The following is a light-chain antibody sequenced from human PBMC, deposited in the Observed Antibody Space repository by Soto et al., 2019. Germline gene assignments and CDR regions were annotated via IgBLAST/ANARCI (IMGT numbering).Light chain of an antibody. Sequence: DIQMTQSPSSLSASVGDRVTITCRASQGIRNFLAWYQQKPGKVPKLLISAASTLESGVPSRFSGSGSGTDFTLTITSLQPEDVATYYCQKYSSVITFGQGPRLEIK. V-gene: IGKV1-27*01. J-gene: IGKJ5*01. CDR1: QGIRNF. CDR2: AAS. CDR3: QKYSSVIT.